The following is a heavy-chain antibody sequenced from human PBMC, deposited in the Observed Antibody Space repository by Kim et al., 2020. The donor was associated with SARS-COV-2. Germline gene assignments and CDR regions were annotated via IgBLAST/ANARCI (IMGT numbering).Heavy chain of an antibody. CDR2: ISSSGSTI. CDR1: GFTFSSYE. V-gene: IGHV3-48*03. CDR3: ARVVTYGSGGV. Sequence: GGSLRLSCAASGFTFSSYEMNWVRQAPGKGLEWVSYISSSGSTIYYADSVKGRFTISRDNAKNSLYLQMNSLRAEDTAVYYCARVVTYGSGGVWGQGTTVTVSS. D-gene: IGHD3-10*01. J-gene: IGHJ6*02.